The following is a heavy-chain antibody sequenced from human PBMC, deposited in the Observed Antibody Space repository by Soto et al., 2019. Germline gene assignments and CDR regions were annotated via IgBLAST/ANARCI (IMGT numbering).Heavy chain of an antibody. CDR1: GYIFTTYN. D-gene: IGHD2-2*01. CDR3: ARGGSLCSGTSCCGGWRPFDY. CDR2: INPGGGGT. V-gene: IGHV1-46*01. Sequence: QVQLVQSGAEVKKPGASVKVSCKASGYIFTTYNMHWVRQAPGQGLEWMGIINPGGGGTSYAQNFQGRVTMTRDTSTSTVYMDLSSLRSEDTAVYYCARGGSLCSGTSCCGGWRPFDYWGQGSLVTVSS. J-gene: IGHJ4*02.